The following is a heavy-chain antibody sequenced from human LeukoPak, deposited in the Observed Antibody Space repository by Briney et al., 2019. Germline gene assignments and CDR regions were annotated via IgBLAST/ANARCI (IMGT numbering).Heavy chain of an antibody. J-gene: IGHJ4*02. D-gene: IGHD6-6*01. CDR1: GYTFTGYY. Sequence: ASVKVSCKASGYTFTGYYMHWVRQAPGQGLEWMGWISAYNGNTNYAQKLQGRVTMTTDTSTSTAYMELSSLRSEDTAVYYCARVMNEREPYSSSSGQDYWGQGTLVTVSS. CDR2: ISAYNGNT. CDR3: ARVMNEREPYSSSSGQDY. V-gene: IGHV1-18*04.